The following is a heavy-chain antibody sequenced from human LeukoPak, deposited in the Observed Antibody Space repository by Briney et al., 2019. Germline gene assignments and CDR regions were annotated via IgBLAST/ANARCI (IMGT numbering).Heavy chain of an antibody. D-gene: IGHD3-22*01. CDR1: GFTVSSNY. CDR3: ARVAPPAYYYDSPGAFDI. J-gene: IGHJ3*02. V-gene: IGHV3-66*01. Sequence: GGSLRLSCAASGFTVSSNYMSWVRQAPGKGLEWVSVIYSGGSTYYADSVKGGFTISRDNSKNTLYLQMNSLRAEDTAVYYRARVAPPAYYYDSPGAFDIWGQGTMVTVSS. CDR2: IYSGGST.